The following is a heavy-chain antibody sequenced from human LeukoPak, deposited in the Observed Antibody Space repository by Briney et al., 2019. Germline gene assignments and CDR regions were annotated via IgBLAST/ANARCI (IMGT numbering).Heavy chain of an antibody. V-gene: IGHV3-23*01. CDR3: ARSCSSTSCSIDY. J-gene: IGHJ4*02. D-gene: IGHD2-2*01. Sequence: PGGSLRLSCAASGFTFSSYGMHWVRQAPGKGPEWVSAISGSGDSTYYADSVKGRFTISRDNSKNTLYLQMNSLRAEDTAVYYCARSCSSTSCSIDYWGQGTLVTVSS. CDR1: GFTFSSYG. CDR2: ISGSGDST.